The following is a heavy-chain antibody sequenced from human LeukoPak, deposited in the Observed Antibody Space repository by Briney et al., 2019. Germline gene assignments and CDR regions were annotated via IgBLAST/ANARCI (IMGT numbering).Heavy chain of an antibody. Sequence: GESLKISCKGSGYSFTSYWIGWVRQMPGKGLEWLGIIYPGDSDTRYSPSFEGQVTISADKSITTAYPQWSSLKASDTAMYYCARHSGSYYWFDPWGQGTLVTVSS. V-gene: IGHV5-51*01. D-gene: IGHD1-26*01. CDR1: GYSFTSYW. CDR3: ARHSGSYYWFDP. CDR2: IYPGDSDT. J-gene: IGHJ5*02.